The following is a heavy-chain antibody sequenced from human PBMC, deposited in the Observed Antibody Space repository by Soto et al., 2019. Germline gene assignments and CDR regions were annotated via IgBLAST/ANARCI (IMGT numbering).Heavy chain of an antibody. CDR1: GYSFTSYW. CDR3: ARAATPGYYYSYMDV. J-gene: IGHJ6*03. D-gene: IGHD2-15*01. CDR2: IYPGDSDT. Sequence: PGESLKISCKGSGYSFTSYWIGWVRQMPGKGLEWMGIIYPGDSDTRYSPSFQGQVTISADKSISTAYLQWSSLKASDTAMYYCARAATPGYYYSYMDVWAKGTTVPVS. V-gene: IGHV5-51*01.